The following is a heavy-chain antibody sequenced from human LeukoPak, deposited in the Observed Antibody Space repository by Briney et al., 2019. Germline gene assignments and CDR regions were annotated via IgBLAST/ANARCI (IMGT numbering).Heavy chain of an antibody. J-gene: IGHJ4*02. CDR2: ISGSGDYT. CDR3: AKTLINYGGAAGRFDY. D-gene: IGHD3-16*01. CDR1: GFTFSNYW. V-gene: IGHV3-23*01. Sequence: GGSLRLSCVASGFTFSNYWMHWVRQPPGKGLEWVSTISGSGDYTYYADSVKGRFTISRGDSSNTLFLQMNSLRADDTAVYFCAKTLINYGGAAGRFDYWGQGTLVTVSS.